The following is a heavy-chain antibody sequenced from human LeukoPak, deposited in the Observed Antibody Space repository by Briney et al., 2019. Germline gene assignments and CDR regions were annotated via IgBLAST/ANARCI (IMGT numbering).Heavy chain of an antibody. CDR2: ISAYNGNT. D-gene: IGHD3-3*01. J-gene: IGHJ6*03. CDR1: GYTFTDYG. V-gene: IGHV1-18*01. Sequence: ASVKVSCKTSGYTFTDYGITWVRQAPGQGLEWMGWISAYNGNTNYAQKLQGRVTMTTDTSTSTAYMELRSLRSDDTAVYYCARDLEYDFWGSSYYYMDVWGKGTTVTVSS. CDR3: ARDLEYDFWGSSYYYMDV.